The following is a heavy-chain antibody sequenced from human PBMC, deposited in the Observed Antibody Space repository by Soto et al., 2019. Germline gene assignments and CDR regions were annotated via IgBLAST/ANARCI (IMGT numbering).Heavy chain of an antibody. D-gene: IGHD2-8*01. V-gene: IGHV3-23*01. CDR2: ISGSGGST. J-gene: IGHJ4*02. CDR3: AKDVLVDTRPGAYCTNGVCYVFDY. Sequence: GGSLRLSCAASGFTFSSYAMSWVRQAPGKGLEWVSAISGSGGSTYYADSVKGRFTISRDNSKNTLYLQMNSLRAEDTAVYYCAKDVLVDTRPGAYCTNGVCYVFDYWGQGTLVTVSS. CDR1: GFTFSSYA.